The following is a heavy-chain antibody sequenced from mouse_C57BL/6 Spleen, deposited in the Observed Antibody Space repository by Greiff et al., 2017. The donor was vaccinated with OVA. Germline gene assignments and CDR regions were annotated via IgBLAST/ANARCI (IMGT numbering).Heavy chain of an antibody. D-gene: IGHD2-1*01. V-gene: IGHV14-1*01. Sequence: VQLQQSGAELVRPGASVKLSCTASGFNIKDYYMHWVKQRPEQGLEWIGRIDPEDGDTEYAPKFKGKATMTADTSSNTAYLQLSSLTSEDTADYYWTTGVYGNYLFDYWGQGTLVTVSA. CDR1: GFNIKDYY. J-gene: IGHJ3*01. CDR3: TTGVYGNYLFDY. CDR2: IDPEDGDT.